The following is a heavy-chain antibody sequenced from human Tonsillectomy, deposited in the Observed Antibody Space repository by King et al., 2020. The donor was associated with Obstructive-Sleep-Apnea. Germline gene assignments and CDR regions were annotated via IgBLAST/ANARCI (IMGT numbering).Heavy chain of an antibody. J-gene: IGHJ1*01. CDR1: GFSFSEYW. Sequence: VQLVESGGGLVQPGGSLRLSCAASGFSFSEYWMSWVRQAPGKGLEWVANINQDGSEKYYVDSVKGRFTISRDNAKNSLYIQMDSLRAEDTAVYYCAEWDLPPGVFGGQGTLVSVSS. CDR2: INQDGSEK. CDR3: AEWDLPPGVF. D-gene: IGHD2-8*01. V-gene: IGHV3-7*03.